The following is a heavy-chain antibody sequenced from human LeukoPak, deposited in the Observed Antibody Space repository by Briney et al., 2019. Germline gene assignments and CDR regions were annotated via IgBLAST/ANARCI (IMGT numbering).Heavy chain of an antibody. D-gene: IGHD2-21*02. V-gene: IGHV3-30*02. Sequence: PGGSLRLSCAASGFTFSSYGMHWVRQAPGKGLEWVAFIRYDGSNKYYADSVKGRFTISRDNSKNTLYLQMNSLRAEDTAVYYCAKDWGQTYCGGDCLFFDYWGQGTLVTVSS. CDR1: GFTFSSYG. J-gene: IGHJ4*02. CDR2: IRYDGSNK. CDR3: AKDWGQTYCGGDCLFFDY.